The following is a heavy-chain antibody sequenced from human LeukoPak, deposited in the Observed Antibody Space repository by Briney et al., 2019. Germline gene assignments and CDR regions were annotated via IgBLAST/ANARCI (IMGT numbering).Heavy chain of an antibody. CDR1: GFTFSNAW. Sequence: PGGSLRLSCAASGFTFSNAWMSWVRQAPGKGLEWVGRIKSKTDGGTTDYAAPVKGRFTISRDDSKNKLYLQMNSLKTEDTAVYYCTTRWGYSSSDFDYWGQGTLVTVSS. CDR3: TTRWGYSSSDFDY. J-gene: IGHJ4*02. CDR2: IKSKTDGGTT. D-gene: IGHD6-13*01. V-gene: IGHV3-15*01.